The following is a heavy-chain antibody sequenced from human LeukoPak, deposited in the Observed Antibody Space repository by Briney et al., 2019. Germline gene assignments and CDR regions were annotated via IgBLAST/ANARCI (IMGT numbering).Heavy chain of an antibody. CDR2: ISISGSTI. V-gene: IGHV3-48*03. Sequence: GGSLRLSCAASGFTFSSYEKNWVRQAPGEGLEWVSYISISGSTIYYADSVKGRFTISRDNAKNSLYLQMNSLRAEDTAVYYCAELGITMIGGVWGKGTTVTISS. J-gene: IGHJ6*04. CDR1: GFTFSSYE. D-gene: IGHD3-10*02. CDR3: AELGITMIGGV.